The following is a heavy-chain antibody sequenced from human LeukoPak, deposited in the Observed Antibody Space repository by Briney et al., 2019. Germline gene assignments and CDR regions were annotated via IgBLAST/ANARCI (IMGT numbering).Heavy chain of an antibody. Sequence: GGSLRLSCAASGFTFSTYGMHWVRQAPGKGLEWVAFIRFDGTNKYYSDSVKGRFTISRDNSKNTMYLQMNSLRAGDTAVYYCARARLCSSTSCYPIFDYWGQGTLVTVSS. CDR1: GFTFSTYG. J-gene: IGHJ4*02. V-gene: IGHV3-30*02. CDR3: ARARLCSSTSCYPIFDY. CDR2: IRFDGTNK. D-gene: IGHD2-2*01.